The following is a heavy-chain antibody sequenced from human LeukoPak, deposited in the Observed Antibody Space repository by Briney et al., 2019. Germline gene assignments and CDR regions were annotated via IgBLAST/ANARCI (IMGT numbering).Heavy chain of an antibody. CDR3: ARVNYDYGAYVGAFDI. Sequence: GGSLRLSCAASGFTFSSYAMHWVRQAPGKGLEWVAVIWYDGSDKYYVDSVKGRFTISRDNSKNTLSLQMNSLRAEDTAVYYCARVNYDYGAYVGAFDIWGQGTMVTVSS. D-gene: IGHD4-17*01. CDR1: GFTFSSYA. V-gene: IGHV3-33*01. CDR2: IWYDGSDK. J-gene: IGHJ3*02.